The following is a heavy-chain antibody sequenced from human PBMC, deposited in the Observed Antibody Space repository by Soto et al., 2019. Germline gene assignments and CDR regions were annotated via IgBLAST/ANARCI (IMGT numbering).Heavy chain of an antibody. Sequence: SETLSLTCTVSGGSISVGVYYWNWIRQLPGKGPEWIGYTYHTGSTYYNPSLESRVTISVDPSKNQFSLRLSSVTAADTAVYYCARIGNPDASLYFDYWGQGTLVTSPQ. CDR1: GGSISVGVYY. CDR3: ARIGNPDASLYFDY. CDR2: TYHTGST. J-gene: IGHJ4*02. D-gene: IGHD2-2*01. V-gene: IGHV4-31*03.